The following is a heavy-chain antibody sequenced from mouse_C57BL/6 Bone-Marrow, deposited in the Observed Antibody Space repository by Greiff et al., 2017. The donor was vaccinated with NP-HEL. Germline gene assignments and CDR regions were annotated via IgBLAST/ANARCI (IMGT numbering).Heavy chain of an antibody. CDR3: ARHGYYSAY. J-gene: IGHJ3*01. Sequence: EVQVVESGGGLVQPGGSLKLSCAASGFTFSDYYMYWVRQTPEKRLEWVAYISNGGGSTYYPDTVKGRFTISRDNAKNTLYLQMSRLKSEDTAMYYCARHGYYSAYWGQGTLVTVSA. CDR1: GFTFSDYY. V-gene: IGHV5-12*01. CDR2: ISNGGGST. D-gene: IGHD2-3*01.